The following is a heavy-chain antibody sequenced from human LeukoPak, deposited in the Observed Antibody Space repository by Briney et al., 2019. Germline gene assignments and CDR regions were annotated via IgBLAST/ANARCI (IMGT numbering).Heavy chain of an antibody. CDR3: ARTGYCTNGVCSPTGDY. Sequence: ASVKVSCKASGYTFTSYYMHWVRQAPGQGLEWMGIINPSGGSTSYAQKFQGRVAMTRDTSTSTVYMELSSLRSEDTAVYYCARTGYCTNGVCSPTGDYWGQGTLVTVSS. V-gene: IGHV1-46*01. CDR2: INPSGGST. D-gene: IGHD2-8*01. CDR1: GYTFTSYY. J-gene: IGHJ4*02.